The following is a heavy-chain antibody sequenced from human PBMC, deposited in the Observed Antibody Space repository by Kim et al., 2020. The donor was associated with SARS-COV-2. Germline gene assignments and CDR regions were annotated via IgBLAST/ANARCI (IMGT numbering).Heavy chain of an antibody. D-gene: IGHD3-10*01. J-gene: IGHJ4*02. V-gene: IGHV3-23*01. CDR1: GFTFSSYA. Sequence: GGSLRLSCAASGFTFSSYAMSWVRQAPGKGLEWVSAISGSGGSTYYADSVKGRFTISRDNSKNTLYLQMNSLRAEDTAVYYCAKDRSPYYYGSGSYLSYFDYWGQGTLVTVSS. CDR3: AKDRSPYYYGSGSYLSYFDY. CDR2: ISGSGGST.